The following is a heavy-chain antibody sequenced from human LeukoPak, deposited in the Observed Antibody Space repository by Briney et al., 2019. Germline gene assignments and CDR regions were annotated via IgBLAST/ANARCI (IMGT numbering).Heavy chain of an antibody. V-gene: IGHV4-59*01. CDR3: AAFYDSSGYAIDPYYYYYMDV. D-gene: IGHD3-22*01. CDR1: GGSISSYY. J-gene: IGHJ6*03. CDR2: IYYSGST. Sequence: PSETLSLTCTASGGSISSYYWSWIRQPPGKGLEWIGYIYYSGSTNYNPSLKSRVTISVDTSKNQFSLKLSSVTAADTAVYYCAAFYDSSGYAIDPYYYYYMDVWGKGTTVTVSS.